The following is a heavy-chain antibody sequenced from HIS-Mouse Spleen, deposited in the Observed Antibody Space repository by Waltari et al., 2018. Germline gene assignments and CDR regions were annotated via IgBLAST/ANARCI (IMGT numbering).Heavy chain of an antibody. D-gene: IGHD5-18*01. CDR2: IYYSGST. V-gene: IGHV4-39*07. J-gene: IGHJ2*01. CDR1: GGSISSSSYY. Sequence: QLQLQESGPGLVKPSETLSLTCTVSGGSISSSSYYWGWIRQPPGTGLEWIGSIYYSGSTYYNPSLKSRVTISVDTSKNQFSLKLSSVTAADTAVYYCARDEGYSYGYWYFDLWGRGTLVTVSS. CDR3: ARDEGYSYGYWYFDL.